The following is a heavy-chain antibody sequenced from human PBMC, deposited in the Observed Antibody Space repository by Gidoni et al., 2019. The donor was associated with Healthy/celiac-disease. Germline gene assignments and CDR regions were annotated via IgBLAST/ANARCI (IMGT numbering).Heavy chain of an antibody. CDR2: IKQDGSDK. CDR3: ARGAFFAAPYGVDV. J-gene: IGHJ6*02. CDR1: GFTFSSYW. V-gene: IGHV3-7*03. Sequence: EVQLVESGGGLVQPGGSLRLSCAASGFTFSSYWMGWVRQAPGKGLEWVASIKQDGSDKYYVDSVKGRFTISRDNTKNSLYLQMNSLRAEDTAVYYCARGAFFAAPYGVDVWGQGTTVTVSS. D-gene: IGHD3-16*01.